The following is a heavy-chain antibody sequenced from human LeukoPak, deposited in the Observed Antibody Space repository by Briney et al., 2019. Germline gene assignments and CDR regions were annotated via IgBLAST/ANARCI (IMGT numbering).Heavy chain of an antibody. D-gene: IGHD1-26*01. CDR2: ISAYNGNT. CDR3: ARDRHYEWELLRDAFDI. Sequence: GASVKVSCKASGYTFTSYGISWVRQAPGQGLEWMGWISAYNGNTNYAQKLQGRVTMTTDTSTSTAYMELRSLRSDDTAVYYCARDRHYEWELLRDAFDIWGQGTMVTVSS. CDR1: GYTFTSYG. J-gene: IGHJ3*02. V-gene: IGHV1-18*01.